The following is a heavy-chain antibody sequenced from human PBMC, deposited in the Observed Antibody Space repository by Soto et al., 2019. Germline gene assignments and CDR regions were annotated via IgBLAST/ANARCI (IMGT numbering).Heavy chain of an antibody. J-gene: IGHJ4*02. CDR3: ARDAPPEDY. V-gene: IGHV1-18*01. Sequence: VKVSCKAYVYTFTSYGISCVRHSHRQGLEWMGWISAYNGNTNYAQKLQGRVTMTTDTSTSTAYMELRSLRSDDTAVYYCARDAPPEDYWGQGTLVTVSS. CDR1: VYTFTSYG. CDR2: ISAYNGNT.